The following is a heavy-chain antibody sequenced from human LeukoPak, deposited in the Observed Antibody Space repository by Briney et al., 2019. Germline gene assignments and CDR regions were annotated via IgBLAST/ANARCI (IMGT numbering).Heavy chain of an antibody. Sequence: PGGSLRLSCAASGFSFSNYAMGWVRQAPGKGLEWVSSVSGSGRSTYYADSVKGRFTISGDNSTNTVYLQMSSLRAEDTAVYYCAKSNGYRVYNWFDPWGQGTLVTVSS. CDR2: VSGSGRST. V-gene: IGHV3-23*01. CDR3: AKSNGYRVYNWFDP. D-gene: IGHD6-13*01. CDR1: GFSFSNYA. J-gene: IGHJ5*02.